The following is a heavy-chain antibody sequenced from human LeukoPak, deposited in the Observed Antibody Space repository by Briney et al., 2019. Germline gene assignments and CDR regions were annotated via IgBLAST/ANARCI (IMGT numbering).Heavy chain of an antibody. V-gene: IGHV1-24*01. CDR1: GTSLSELS. D-gene: IGHD3-3*01. J-gene: IGHJ4*02. CDR2: FDPEEAKM. CDR3: TTRSGDFWSGFVN. Sequence: ASGTVSCKFSGTSLSELSIQWVRQAPSKELGCMGGFDPEEAKMVYAQNFQGRVTMTEDTSTQTAYMELSGLTSDDTAVYYCTTRSGDFWSGFVNWGQGSLVTVSS.